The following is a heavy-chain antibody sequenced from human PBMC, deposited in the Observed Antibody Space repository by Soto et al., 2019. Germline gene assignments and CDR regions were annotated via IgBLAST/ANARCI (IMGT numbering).Heavy chain of an antibody. Sequence: SLRLSCAASGFTFSSYGMHWVRQAPGKGLEWVAVIWYDGSNKYYADSVRGRFTISRDNSKNTLYLQMNSLRAEDTAVYYCARNLSRFWAIDYWGQGTLVTVSS. CDR2: IWYDGSNK. CDR1: GFTFSSYG. CDR3: ARNLSRFWAIDY. V-gene: IGHV3-33*01. D-gene: IGHD3-3*01. J-gene: IGHJ4*02.